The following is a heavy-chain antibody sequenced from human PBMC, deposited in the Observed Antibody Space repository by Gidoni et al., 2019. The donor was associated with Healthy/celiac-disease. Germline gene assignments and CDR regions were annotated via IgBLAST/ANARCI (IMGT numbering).Heavy chain of an antibody. CDR1: GGSISSYY. CDR2: IYYSGST. D-gene: IGHD6-19*01. CDR3: ARGLADSSGWYLYYYYGMDD. V-gene: IGHV4-59*01. J-gene: IGHJ6*02. Sequence: QVQLQESGPGLVKPSETLSLTCTVSGGSISSYYWSWIRQPPGKGLEWIGYIYYSGSTNYNPSLKSRVTISVDTSKNQFSLKLSSVTAADTAVYYCARGLADSSGWYLYYYYGMDDWGQGTTVTVSS.